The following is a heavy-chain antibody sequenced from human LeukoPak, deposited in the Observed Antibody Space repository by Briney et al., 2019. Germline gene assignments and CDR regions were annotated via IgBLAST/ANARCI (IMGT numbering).Heavy chain of an antibody. CDR1: GFTFSSIG. D-gene: IGHD1-14*01. J-gene: IGHJ4*02. CDR2: IRYDGSNK. Sequence: GGSLRLSWAASGFTFSSIGWHWVGKAPGKGLEGVAFIRYDGSNKYYADSVKGRFTISRDNSKNTLYLQMNSLRAEDTAVYYCAKGGPPEDDYWGQGTLVTVSS. CDR3: AKGGPPEDDY. V-gene: IGHV3-30*02.